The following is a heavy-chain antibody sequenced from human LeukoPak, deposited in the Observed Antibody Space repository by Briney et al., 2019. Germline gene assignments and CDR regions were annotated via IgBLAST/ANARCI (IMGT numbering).Heavy chain of an antibody. J-gene: IGHJ5*02. CDR3: ARDVLRSPPPNWFDP. V-gene: IGHV3-48*01. D-gene: IGHD5/OR15-5a*01. Sequence: GGSLRLSCAASGFTFSSYSMNWVRQAPGKGPEWVSYISSSSSTIYYADSVKGRFTISRDNAKNSLYLQMNSPRAEDTAVYYCARDVLRSPPPNWFDPWGQGAMVTVPS. CDR2: ISSSSSTI. CDR1: GFTFSSYS.